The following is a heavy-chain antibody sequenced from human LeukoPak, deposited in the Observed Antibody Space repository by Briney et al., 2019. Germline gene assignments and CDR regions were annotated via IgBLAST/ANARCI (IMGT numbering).Heavy chain of an antibody. D-gene: IGHD6-19*01. J-gene: IGHJ4*02. CDR3: ASHGGYSSDWSSLDY. CDR1: GFLFATYA. V-gene: IGHV3-23*01. CDR2: ISGSGGRT. Sequence: GGSLRLSCAASGFLFATYAMSWVRQAPGKGLEWVAAISGSGGRTYYADSVKGRFTISRDNSKKTLYLQMNSLGAEDTAVYYCASHGGYSSDWSSLDYWGQGTLVTVSS.